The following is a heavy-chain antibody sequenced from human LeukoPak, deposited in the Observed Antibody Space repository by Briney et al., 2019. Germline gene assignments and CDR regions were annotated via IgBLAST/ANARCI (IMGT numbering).Heavy chain of an antibody. V-gene: IGHV3-23*01. Sequence: GGSLRLSCAGSGFIFSNYAMSWVRQAPGQGLEWVSTISNSGDATFYADAVKGRFTISRDNSKSTLYLQMYSLRAEDTAIYYCAKAPPYTKYFDYWGQGTLLTVSP. CDR2: ISNSGDAT. CDR3: AKAPPYTKYFDY. D-gene: IGHD1-1*01. CDR1: GFIFSNYA. J-gene: IGHJ4*02.